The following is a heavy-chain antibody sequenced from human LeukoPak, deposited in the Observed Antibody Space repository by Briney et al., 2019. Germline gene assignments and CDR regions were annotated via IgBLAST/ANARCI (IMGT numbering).Heavy chain of an antibody. CDR1: GFTVSSNY. V-gene: IGHV3-66*01. Sequence: PGGSLRLSCAASGFTVSSNYLSWVRQAPGKGLEWVSVIYSGGSTYYADSVKGRFTISRDNSKNTLYLQMNSLRAEDTAVYYCARGIYDILTCYHYYYYGMDVWGQGTTVTVSS. D-gene: IGHD3-9*01. CDR2: IYSGGST. J-gene: IGHJ6*02. CDR3: ARGIYDILTCYHYYYYGMDV.